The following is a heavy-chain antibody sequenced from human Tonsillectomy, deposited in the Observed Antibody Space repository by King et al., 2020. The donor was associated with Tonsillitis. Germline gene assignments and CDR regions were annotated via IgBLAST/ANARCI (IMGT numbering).Heavy chain of an antibody. CDR1: GYIFTSHA. CDR2: INAGNGNT. V-gene: IGHV1-3*01. J-gene: IGHJ5*02. Sequence: QLVQSGAEVKKPGASVKVSCKASGYIFTSHAMHWVRQAPGQRFEWMGWINAGNGNTKYSQKFQGRVTITRDTSASTAYMELSSRTSEDTAVYYCARGNGFDPWGQGTLVTVSS. CDR3: ARGNGFDP.